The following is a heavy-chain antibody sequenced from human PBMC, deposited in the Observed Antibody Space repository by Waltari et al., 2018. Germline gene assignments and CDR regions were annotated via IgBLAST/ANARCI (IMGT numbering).Heavy chain of an antibody. CDR1: GYTFTDYY. J-gene: IGHJ5*02. V-gene: IGHV1-69-2*01. D-gene: IGHD2-15*01. CDR3: ATGNHCSGCSCYSHWFDP. Sequence: EVQLVQSGAEVKKPGATVKISCKVSGYTFTDYYMHWVQQAPGKGLEWMGLVDPEDGETIYAENFQGRVTITADTSTDTAYMELISLRSEYTAVYYCATGNHCSGCSCYSHWFDPWGQGTLVTVSS. CDR2: VDPEDGET.